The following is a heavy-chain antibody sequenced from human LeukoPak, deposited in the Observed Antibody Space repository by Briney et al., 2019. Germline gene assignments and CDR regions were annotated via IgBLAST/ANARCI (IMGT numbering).Heavy chain of an antibody. CDR1: AFTFSNYA. CDR3: AKRWDAFDI. D-gene: IGHD4-23*01. CDR2: ISNSGDST. Sequence: GGSLRLSCAASAFTFSNYAMSWVRQAPGKGLEWVSSISNSGDSTYYADSVKGRFTISRDNSKNTLYLQMNSLRAEDTAVYYCAKRWDAFDIWGQGTMVTVSS. V-gene: IGHV3-23*01. J-gene: IGHJ3*02.